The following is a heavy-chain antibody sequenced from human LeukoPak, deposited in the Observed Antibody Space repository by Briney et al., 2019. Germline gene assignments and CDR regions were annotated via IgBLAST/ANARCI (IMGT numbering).Heavy chain of an antibody. D-gene: IGHD1-1*01. CDR2: IRSKANSYAT. CDR1: GFTFSGSA. Sequence: GGSLRLSCAASGFTFSGSAMHWVRQASGKGLEWVGRIRSKANSYATAYAASVKGRFTISRDDSKNTAYLQMNSLKTEDTAVYYRTTQLMETDFDYWGQGTLVTVSS. V-gene: IGHV3-73*01. J-gene: IGHJ4*02. CDR3: TTQLMETDFDY.